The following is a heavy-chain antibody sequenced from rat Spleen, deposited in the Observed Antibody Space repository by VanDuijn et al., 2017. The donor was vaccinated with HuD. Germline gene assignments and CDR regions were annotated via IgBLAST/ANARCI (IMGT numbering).Heavy chain of an antibody. D-gene: IGHD1-4*01. CDR2: ISIKTHNYAT. Sequence: EVQVVESGGGLVQPKGSLKLSCAASGFDFNTYAMSWVRQAPGKGLDWVASISIKTHNYATLYADSVKERFTISRDDSQSMVYLQMNNLKTEDTALYYCTVVQLPGYNYGFDYWGQGVMVTVSS. J-gene: IGHJ2*01. V-gene: IGHV10-4*01. CDR1: GFDFNTYA. CDR3: TVVQLPGYNYGFDY.